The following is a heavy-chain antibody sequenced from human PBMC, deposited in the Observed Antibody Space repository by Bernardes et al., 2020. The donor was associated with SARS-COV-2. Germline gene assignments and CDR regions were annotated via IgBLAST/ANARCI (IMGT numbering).Heavy chain of an antibody. CDR2: MMHDGPEE. Sequence: VEALFLSCAASGFTFSTSWMSWVRQAPGPGLEWVANMMHDGPEEYYVDSVKGRFTMSRDNANKSLYLQMNSLRAEDTAVYYCARGKYNSNNYPFDSWGQGTLVTVSS. CDR3: ARGKYNSNNYPFDS. D-gene: IGHD4-4*01. J-gene: IGHJ4*02. V-gene: IGHV3-7*01. CDR1: GFTFSTSW.